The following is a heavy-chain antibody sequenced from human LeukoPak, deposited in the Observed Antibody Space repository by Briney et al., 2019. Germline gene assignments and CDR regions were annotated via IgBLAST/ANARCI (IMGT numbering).Heavy chain of an antibody. CDR1: GGSFSGYY. V-gene: IGHV4-34*01. CDR3: ARAGVMRYCSTTSCYLNY. D-gene: IGHD2-2*01. J-gene: IGHJ4*02. CDR2: VNHSGST. Sequence: SETLSLTCAVYGGSFSGYYWSWIRQPPGKGLEWIGEVNHSGSTNYNPSLESRVTISLDMSKNQFSLNLTSVTAADTAVYYCARAGVMRYCSTTSCYLNYWGQGTLVPVSS.